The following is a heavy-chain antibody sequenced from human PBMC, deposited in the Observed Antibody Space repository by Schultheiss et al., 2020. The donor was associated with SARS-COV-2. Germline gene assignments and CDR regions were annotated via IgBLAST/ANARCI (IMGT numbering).Heavy chain of an antibody. J-gene: IGHJ2*01. CDR1: GGTFSSYA. CDR2: IIPIFGTA. Sequence: SVKVSCKASGGTFSSYAISWVRQAPGQGLEWMGGIIPIFGTANYAQKFQGRVTITADESTSTAYMELSSLRSEDTAVYYCARDRYDFWSGYVSYWYFDLWGRGTMVTVSS. V-gene: IGHV1-69*13. CDR3: ARDRYDFWSGYVSYWYFDL. D-gene: IGHD3-3*01.